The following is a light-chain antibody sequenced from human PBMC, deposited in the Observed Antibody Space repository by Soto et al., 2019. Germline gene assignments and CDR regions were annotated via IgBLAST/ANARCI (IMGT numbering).Light chain of an antibody. V-gene: IGKV4-1*01. CDR3: QQYYSTTYT. J-gene: IGKJ2*01. CDR2: WAS. Sequence: DIVMTQSPDSLAVSLGERATINCKSSQSVLYSSNNKNYLAWYQQKPGQPPKLLIYWASTRESGVPDRFSGSGSGTDFTLTTSSLQAEDVAVYYCQQYYSTTYTFGQGTKVDIX. CDR1: QSVLYSSNNKNY.